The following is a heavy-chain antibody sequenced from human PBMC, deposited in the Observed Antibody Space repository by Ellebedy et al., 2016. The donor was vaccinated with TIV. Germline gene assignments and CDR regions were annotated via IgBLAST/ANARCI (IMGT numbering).Heavy chain of an antibody. J-gene: IGHJ4*02. Sequence: PGGSLRLSCKGSGYSFTSYWISWVRQMPGKGLEWMGRIDPSDSYTNYSPSFQGHVTISADKSISTAYLQWSSLKASDTAMYYCARLGVIVATSQYYFDYWGQGTLVTVSS. CDR2: IDPSDSYT. V-gene: IGHV5-10-1*01. CDR3: ARLGVIVATSQYYFDY. D-gene: IGHD5-12*01. CDR1: GYSFTSYW.